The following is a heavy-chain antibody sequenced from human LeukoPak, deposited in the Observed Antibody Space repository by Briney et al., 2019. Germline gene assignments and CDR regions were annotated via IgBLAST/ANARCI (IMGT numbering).Heavy chain of an antibody. CDR1: GFTFSSYG. CDR2: ISYDGSNK. D-gene: IGHD3-10*01. Sequence: GGSLRLSCAASGFTFSSYGMHWVRQAPGKGLEWVAVISYDGSNKYYADSVKGRFTISRDNSKNTLYLQMNSLRAEDTAVYYCAKGDDPGRGSRYYGMDVWGQGTTVTVSS. J-gene: IGHJ6*02. V-gene: IGHV3-30*18. CDR3: AKGDDPGRGSRYYGMDV.